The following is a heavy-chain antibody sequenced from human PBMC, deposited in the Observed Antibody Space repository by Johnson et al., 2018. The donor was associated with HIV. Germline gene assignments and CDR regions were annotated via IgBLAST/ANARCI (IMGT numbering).Heavy chain of an antibody. V-gene: IGHV3-66*01. CDR1: GFTVSSNY. Sequence: VKLVESGGGLVQPGGSLRLSCAASGFTVSSNYMSWVRQAPGKGLEWVSVIYSGSSTYSADSVRGRFTISRDNSKNTLYLQMNSLRAEDTAVYYCASCITPDAFDIWGQGTMVTVSS. CDR2: IYSGSST. CDR3: ASCITPDAFDI. D-gene: IGHD3-10*01. J-gene: IGHJ3*02.